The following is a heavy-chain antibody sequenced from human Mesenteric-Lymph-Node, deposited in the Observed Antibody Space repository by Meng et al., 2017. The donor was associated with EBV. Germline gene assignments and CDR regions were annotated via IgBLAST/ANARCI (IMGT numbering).Heavy chain of an antibody. CDR3: AHSGVGNSLEY. CDR1: GFSLRTIGVG. Sequence: QITLKESGPTLVKPTQTLKLTCTFSGFSLRTIGVGVSLIRQPPGKALEWLALIYWDDDKRYSSSLKSRLTITKDTSKNQVVLTMTNMDPVDTATYYCAHSGVGNSLEYWGQGTLVTVSS. V-gene: IGHV2-5*02. D-gene: IGHD7-27*01. CDR2: IYWDDDK. J-gene: IGHJ4*02.